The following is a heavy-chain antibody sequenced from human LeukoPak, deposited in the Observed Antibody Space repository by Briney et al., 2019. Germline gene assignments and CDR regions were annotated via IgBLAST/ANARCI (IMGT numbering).Heavy chain of an antibody. CDR2: ISAYNGNT. Sequence: ASVKVSCKASGYTFTSYGISWVRQAPGQGLEWMGWISAYNGNTNYAQKLQGRVTMTTDTSTSTAYMELRSLRSDDTAVYYCARAPALYCSSTSCSRYYFDYWGQGTLVTVSS. J-gene: IGHJ4*02. D-gene: IGHD2-2*01. CDR3: ARAPALYCSSTSCSRYYFDY. CDR1: GYTFTSYG. V-gene: IGHV1-18*01.